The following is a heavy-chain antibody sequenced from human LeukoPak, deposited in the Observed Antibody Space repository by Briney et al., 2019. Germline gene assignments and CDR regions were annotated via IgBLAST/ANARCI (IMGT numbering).Heavy chain of an antibody. CDR3: ARVGLAVAGPYFDY. J-gene: IGHJ4*02. Sequence: GASVKVSCKASGYTFTSYDINWVRQATGQGLEWMGWMNPNSGNTGYAQMFQGRVTMTRNTSISTAYMELSSLRSEDTAVYYCARVGLAVAGPYFDYWGQGTLVTVSS. CDR1: GYTFTSYD. CDR2: MNPNSGNT. V-gene: IGHV1-8*01. D-gene: IGHD6-19*01.